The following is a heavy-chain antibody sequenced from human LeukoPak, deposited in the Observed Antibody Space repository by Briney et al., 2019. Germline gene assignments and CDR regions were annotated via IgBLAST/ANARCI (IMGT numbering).Heavy chain of an antibody. CDR3: ASILGYCSSTSCRYFDY. J-gene: IGHJ4*02. Sequence: SETLSLTCTVSGGSISSSSYYWGWIRQPPGKGLEWIGSIYYSGSTYYNPSLKSRVTISVDTSKDQFSLKLSSVTAADTAVYYCASILGYCSSTSCRYFDYWGQGTLVTVSS. CDR1: GGSISSSSYY. CDR2: IYYSGST. V-gene: IGHV4-39*01. D-gene: IGHD2-2*01.